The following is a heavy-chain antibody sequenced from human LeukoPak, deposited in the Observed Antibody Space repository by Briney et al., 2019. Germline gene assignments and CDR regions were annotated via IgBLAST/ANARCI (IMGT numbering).Heavy chain of an antibody. CDR3: AKDWNSYSYGHFDY. D-gene: IGHD5-18*01. CDR2: ISYDGSNK. Sequence: GGSLRLSCAASGFTFSSYGMHWVRQAPGKGLEWVAVISYDGSNKYYADSVKGRFTISRDNSKNTLYLQMNSLRAEDTAVYYFAKDWNSYSYGHFDYWGQGTLVTVSS. J-gene: IGHJ4*02. V-gene: IGHV3-30*18. CDR1: GFTFSSYG.